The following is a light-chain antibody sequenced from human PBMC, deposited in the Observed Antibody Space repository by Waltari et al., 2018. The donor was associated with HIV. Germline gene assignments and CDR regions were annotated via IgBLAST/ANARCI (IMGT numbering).Light chain of an antibody. CDR3: QAWDSGIH. Sequence: SYELTQPPSVSVSPGQTVSITCSGVKLPDKYVCWDQQRSGQSPVVVIYQDTKRPSGIPERFSGSNSGNTATLTISGTQAVDEAIYYCQAWDSGIHFGGGTKLTVV. CDR2: QDT. J-gene: IGLJ2*01. CDR1: KLPDKY. V-gene: IGLV3-1*01.